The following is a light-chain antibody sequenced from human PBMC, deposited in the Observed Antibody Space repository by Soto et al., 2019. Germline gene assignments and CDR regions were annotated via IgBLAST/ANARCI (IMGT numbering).Light chain of an antibody. CDR3: QLRSNWPPEIT. Sequence: EIVLTQSPATVSLSPGERATLSCRASQTIYSYLAWYQQKPGQAPRLLIYDASKRATGIPARFSGSGSGTDFTLTSSSLEPEDFAVYYCQLRSNWPPEITFGGGTKVDIK. CDR1: QTIYSY. J-gene: IGKJ4*01. V-gene: IGKV3-11*01. CDR2: DAS.